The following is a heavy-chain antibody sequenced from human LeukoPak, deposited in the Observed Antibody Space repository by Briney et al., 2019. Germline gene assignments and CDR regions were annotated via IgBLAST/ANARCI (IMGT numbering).Heavy chain of an antibody. J-gene: IGHJ4*02. Sequence: PGGPLRLSCAASGFTFDDYVMNWVRQAPGKGLVWVSRIASDGSSTTYADSVKGRFSISRDNAKNTLYLQMNSLRVEDTAVYYCARGRPHGNDYWGQGTLVTVSS. D-gene: IGHD4-23*01. CDR2: IASDGSST. CDR1: GFTFDDYV. CDR3: ARGRPHGNDY. V-gene: IGHV3-74*01.